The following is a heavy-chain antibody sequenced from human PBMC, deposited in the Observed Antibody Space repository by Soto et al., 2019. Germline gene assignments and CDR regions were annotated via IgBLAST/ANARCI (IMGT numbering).Heavy chain of an antibody. CDR1: GFTFSSYA. J-gene: IGHJ5*02. CDR2: ISGSGGST. CDR3: AKGTSSSWRGNWFDP. V-gene: IGHV3-23*01. D-gene: IGHD6-13*01. Sequence: TGGSLRLSCAASGFTFSSYAMSWVRQAPGKGLEWVSAISGSGGSTYYADSVKGRFTISRDNSKNTLYLQMNSLRAEDTAVYYCAKGTSSSWRGNWFDPWGQGALVTVSS.